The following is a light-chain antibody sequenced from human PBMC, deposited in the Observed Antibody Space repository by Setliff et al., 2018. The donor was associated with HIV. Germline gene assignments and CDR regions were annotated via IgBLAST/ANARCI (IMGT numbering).Light chain of an antibody. Sequence: QSALTQPASVSGSPGQSITISCTGISSDVGNYNYVSWYQEHPGKAPKLMIYDVSKRPSGVSNRFSGSKSGNTASLTISGLRAEDEADYHCSSYTGRSTFVFGTGTKVTVL. CDR2: DVS. CDR3: SSYTGRSTFV. V-gene: IGLV2-14*01. CDR1: SSDVGNYNY. J-gene: IGLJ1*01.